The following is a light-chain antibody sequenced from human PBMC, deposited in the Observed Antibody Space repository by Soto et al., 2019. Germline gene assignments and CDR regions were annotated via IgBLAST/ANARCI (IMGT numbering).Light chain of an antibody. CDR1: QSVSSN. J-gene: IGKJ1*01. CDR3: QQYNNWPPWT. CDR2: GAS. Sequence: EIVMTQSPGTLSVSPGERATLYCRASQSVSSNLAWYRLKPGQAPRLLIYGASTRATGIPARFSGSGSGTEFTLTISSLQSEDFAVYYCQQYNNWPPWTFGQGTKVEIK. V-gene: IGKV3-15*01.